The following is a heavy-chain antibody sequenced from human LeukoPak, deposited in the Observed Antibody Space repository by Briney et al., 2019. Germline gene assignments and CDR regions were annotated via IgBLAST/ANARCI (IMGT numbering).Heavy chain of an antibody. CDR3: ARPRHGCSSTSCYWLDY. CDR1: GYTFTGYY. Sequence: ASVKVSCKASGYTFTGYYMHWVRQAPGQGLEWMGGIIPIFGTANYAQKFQGRVTITADESTSTAYMELSSLRSEDTAVYYCARPRHGCSSTSCYWLDYWGQGTLVTVSS. J-gene: IGHJ4*02. V-gene: IGHV1-69*13. D-gene: IGHD2-2*01. CDR2: IIPIFGTA.